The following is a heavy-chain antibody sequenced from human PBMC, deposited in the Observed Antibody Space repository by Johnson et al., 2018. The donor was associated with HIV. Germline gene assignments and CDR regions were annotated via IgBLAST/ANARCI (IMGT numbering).Heavy chain of an antibody. CDR2: ISYDGINK. J-gene: IGHJ3*02. D-gene: IGHD3-10*01. CDR3: VKDDYYGSGSYFAFDI. V-gene: IGHV3-30*01. CDR1: GFTFNNYS. Sequence: QAQLVESGGGLVKPGGSLRLYCAASGFTFNNYSVHWVRQAPGKGLDWVSVISYDGINKYYADSVKGRFTISRDNSKNTLYLQMNSLRAEDTAVYYCVKDDYYGSGSYFAFDIWGQGTMVTVSS.